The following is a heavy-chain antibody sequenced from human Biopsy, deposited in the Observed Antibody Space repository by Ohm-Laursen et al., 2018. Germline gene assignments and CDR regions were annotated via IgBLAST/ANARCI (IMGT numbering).Heavy chain of an antibody. Sequence: GASVKVSCNASGYTFTGYHVNWVRQAPGQGLEWMGWINAKTGDTNYAQKFQGRVTMTRDTSISTAYVDLSSLRSDDTAVYYCTRGGYYYDSLAYYYWFDPWGQGTLVTVSS. CDR2: INAKTGDT. CDR1: GYTFTGYH. CDR3: TRGGYYYDSLAYYYWFDP. J-gene: IGHJ5*02. D-gene: IGHD3-22*01. V-gene: IGHV1-2*02.